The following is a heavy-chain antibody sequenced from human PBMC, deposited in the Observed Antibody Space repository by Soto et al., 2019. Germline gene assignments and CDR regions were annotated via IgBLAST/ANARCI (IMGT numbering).Heavy chain of an antibody. CDR2: IYYSGST. V-gene: IGHV4-31*03. J-gene: IGHJ4*02. D-gene: IGHD2-2*02. Sequence: SETLSLTCTVSGGSISSGGYYWSWIRQHPGKGLEWIGYIYYSGSTYYNPSLKSRVTISVDTSKNQFSLKLSSVTAAETAVYYCARSILDIVVVPAAISGAFDYWGQGTLVTVSS. CDR3: ARSILDIVVVPAAISGAFDY. CDR1: GGSISSGGYY.